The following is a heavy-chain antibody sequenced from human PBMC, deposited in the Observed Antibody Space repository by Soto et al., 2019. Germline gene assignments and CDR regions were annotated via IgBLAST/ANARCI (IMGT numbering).Heavy chain of an antibody. CDR3: ARGHFDFWSGYPRGNWFDP. J-gene: IGHJ5*02. V-gene: IGHV4-39*01. CDR2: IYYSGST. CDR1: GGSISSSSYY. Sequence: QLQLQESGPGLVKPSETLSLTCTVSGGSISSSSYYWGWIRQPPGKGLEWIGSIYYSGSTYYNPSLKSRVTISVDTSKHQFSLKLSSVTAADTAVYYCARGHFDFWSGYPRGNWFDPWGQGTLVTVSS. D-gene: IGHD3-3*01.